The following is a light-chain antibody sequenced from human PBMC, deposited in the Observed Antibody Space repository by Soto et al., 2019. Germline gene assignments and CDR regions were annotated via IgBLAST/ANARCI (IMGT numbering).Light chain of an antibody. CDR1: QSVSNY. CDR2: GAS. V-gene: IGKV3-20*01. CDR3: QQYGNSPRT. J-gene: IGKJ5*01. Sequence: EIVLTQSPATLSLSPGERATLSCRASQSVSNYLAWYQQKPGQAPRLLIYGASSRATGIPDRFSGSGSGTDFTLTISRLEPEDFAVYCCQQYGNSPRTFGQGTRLEIK.